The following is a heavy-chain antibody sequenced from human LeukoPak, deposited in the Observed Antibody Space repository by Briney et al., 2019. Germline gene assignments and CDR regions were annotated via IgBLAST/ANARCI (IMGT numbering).Heavy chain of an antibody. CDR2: MKPNSGNT. V-gene: IGHV1-8*01. D-gene: IGHD6-13*01. Sequence: GSVRVSCTASGYTFTSYDINWVRQAPGQGLEWMGWMKPNSGNTAYAQKFQGRDTMTRNTSIRTAYMELSSLRSDDTVVYYCARRSRNYYYYGMDVWGQGTTVTVSS. CDR3: ARRSRNYYYYGMDV. CDR1: GYTFTSYD. J-gene: IGHJ6*02.